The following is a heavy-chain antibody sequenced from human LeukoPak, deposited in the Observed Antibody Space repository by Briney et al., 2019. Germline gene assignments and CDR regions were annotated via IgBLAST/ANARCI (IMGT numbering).Heavy chain of an antibody. D-gene: IGHD4-23*01. CDR3: ARGSTVVTPAFFDY. CDR2: IYFDGST. Sequence: PSQTLSLTCTVSGGSITSDGLYWTWIRQHPGKGLEWIGYIYFDGSTFYNSALTSRVTISVDRSNTQFSLRLSSVTAADTAVYYCARGSTVVTPAFFDYWGQGTLVTVSS. CDR1: GGSITSDGLY. V-gene: IGHV4-31*03. J-gene: IGHJ4*02.